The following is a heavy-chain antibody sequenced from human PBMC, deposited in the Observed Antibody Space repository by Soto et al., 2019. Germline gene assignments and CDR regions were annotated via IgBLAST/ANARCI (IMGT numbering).Heavy chain of an antibody. CDR2: ISAYNGNT. V-gene: IGHV1-18*01. CDR1: GYTFTSYG. Sequence: ASVKVSCKASGYTFTSYGISWVRQAPGQGLEWMGWISAYNGNTNYAQKLQGRVTMTTDTSTSTAYMELRSLRSDDTAVYYCARAPEWLRSAGFIGYWGQGTLVTVSS. CDR3: ARAPEWLRSAGFIGY. J-gene: IGHJ4*02. D-gene: IGHD5-12*01.